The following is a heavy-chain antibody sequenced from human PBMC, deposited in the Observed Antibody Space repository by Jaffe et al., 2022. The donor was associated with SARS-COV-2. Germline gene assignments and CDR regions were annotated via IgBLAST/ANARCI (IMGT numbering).Heavy chain of an antibody. CDR2: IYFTGTT. CDR3: ARHYSGWSLLY. V-gene: IGHV4-39*01. CDR1: GGSISSSPYY. D-gene: IGHD6-19*01. Sequence: QLQLQESGPGLVKPSETLSLACTVSGGSISSSPYYWGWIRQPPGTGLEWIGHIYFTGTTHYNPSLESRVTISVDTSKNQFSLKLTSVTAADTAVYYCARHYSGWSLLYWGQGTLVTVSS. J-gene: IGHJ4*02.